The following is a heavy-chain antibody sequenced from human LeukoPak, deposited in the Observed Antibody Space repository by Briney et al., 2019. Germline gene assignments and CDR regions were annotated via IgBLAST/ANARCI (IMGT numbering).Heavy chain of an antibody. D-gene: IGHD6-13*01. Sequence: PGGSLRLSCAASGFTVSSSYMSWVRQAPGKGLEWVSVIYSGDSTYYADSVKGRFTISRDNSKNTLYLQMNSLRAEDTAVYYCASIPGYSSSWTLYWGQGMLVTVSS. J-gene: IGHJ4*02. CDR1: GFTVSSSY. CDR2: IYSGDST. V-gene: IGHV3-66*01. CDR3: ASIPGYSSSWTLY.